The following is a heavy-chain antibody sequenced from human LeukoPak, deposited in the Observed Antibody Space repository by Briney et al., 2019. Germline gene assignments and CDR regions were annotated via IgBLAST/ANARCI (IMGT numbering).Heavy chain of an antibody. Sequence: GESLRISGKGSGYSFTSHWIGWVRQMPGKGLEWMGIIYPGDFDTRYSPSFQGQVTISADKSISTAYLQWSSLKASDTAMYYCARVSTPSAYDPFDFWGQGTLVTVSS. J-gene: IGHJ4*02. CDR2: IYPGDFDT. D-gene: IGHD5-12*01. V-gene: IGHV5-51*01. CDR3: ARVSTPSAYDPFDF. CDR1: GYSFTSHW.